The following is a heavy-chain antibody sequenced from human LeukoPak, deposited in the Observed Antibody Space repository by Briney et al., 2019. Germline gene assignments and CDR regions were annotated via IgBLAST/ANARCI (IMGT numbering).Heavy chain of an antibody. CDR3: ASPNGSGSYLLNYAEYFQH. CDR2: INQIETT. D-gene: IGHD3-10*01. Sequence: PSETLSLTCAVYGGSFSGYYWSWIRHPPGKGLKGIGEINQIETTNYNPSLKSRVTISVDTSKNQFSLKLSSVTAADTAVYYRASPNGSGSYLLNYAEYFQHWGQGTLVTVSS. V-gene: IGHV4-34*01. J-gene: IGHJ1*01. CDR1: GGSFSGYY.